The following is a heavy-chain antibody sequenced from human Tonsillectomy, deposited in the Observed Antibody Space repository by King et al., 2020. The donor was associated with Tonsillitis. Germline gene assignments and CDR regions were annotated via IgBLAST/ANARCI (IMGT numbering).Heavy chain of an antibody. D-gene: IGHD4-17*01. Sequence: ITLQESGPTLVKPTQTLTLTCTFSGFSLSTSGVGVGWIRQPPGKALEWLALIYWNDDKRYSPSLKSRLTITKDTSKNQVVLTMTNMDPVDTATYYCAHTALFATTVTTLGWFDPWGQGTLVTVSS. V-gene: IGHV2-5*01. CDR2: IYWNDDK. J-gene: IGHJ5*02. CDR3: AHTALFATTVTTLGWFDP. CDR1: GFSLSTSGVG.